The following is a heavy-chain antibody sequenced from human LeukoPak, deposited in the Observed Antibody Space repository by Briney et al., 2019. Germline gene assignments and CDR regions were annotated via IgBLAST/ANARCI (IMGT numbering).Heavy chain of an antibody. Sequence: GGSLGLSCAASGFTFSSYAMSWVRQAPGKGLEWVSSISSSSSYIYYADSVKGRFTISRDNAKNSLYLQMNSLRAEDTAVYYCASDHDYYDSSGYPDDYWGQGTLVTVSS. D-gene: IGHD3-22*01. J-gene: IGHJ4*02. V-gene: IGHV3-21*01. CDR1: GFTFSSYA. CDR3: ASDHDYYDSSGYPDDY. CDR2: ISSSSSYI.